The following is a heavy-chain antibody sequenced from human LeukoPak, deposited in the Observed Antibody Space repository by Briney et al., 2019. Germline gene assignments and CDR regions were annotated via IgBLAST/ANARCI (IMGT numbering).Heavy chain of an antibody. D-gene: IGHD6-13*01. Sequence: ASVKVSCKASGYTFTSYGISWVRHAPGQGLEWMGWISAYNGNTNYAQKLQGRLTMTTDTSTSTAYMELRSLRSDDTAVYYCARENEGSSWYFSLIGVRSPPEYYYYMDVWGKGTTVTVSS. CDR2: ISAYNGNT. V-gene: IGHV1-18*01. CDR1: GYTFTSYG. CDR3: ARENEGSSWYFSLIGVRSPPEYYYYMDV. J-gene: IGHJ6*03.